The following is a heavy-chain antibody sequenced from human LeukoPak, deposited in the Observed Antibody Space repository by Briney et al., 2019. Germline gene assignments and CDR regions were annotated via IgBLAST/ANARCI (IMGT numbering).Heavy chain of an antibody. CDR1: GFTFSSYS. CDR2: ISTGSSTI. Sequence: PGGSLRLSCAASGFTFSSYSMNWVRQAPGKGLEWVSYISTGSSTIYYADSVKGRFTISRDNAKNSLYLQMNSLRAEDTAAYYCASQGGYYYDTSSDYWGQGTLVTVSS. V-gene: IGHV3-48*04. J-gene: IGHJ4*02. D-gene: IGHD3-22*01. CDR3: ASQGGYYYDTSSDY.